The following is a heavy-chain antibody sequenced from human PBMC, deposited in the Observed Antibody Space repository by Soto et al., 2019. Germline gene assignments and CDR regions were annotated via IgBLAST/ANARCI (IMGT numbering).Heavy chain of an antibody. CDR2: ISYDGSNK. CDR3: AKDVVAARTYFDC. Sequence: GGSLRLSCAASGFTCISYGMHWVRQAPGKGLEWVAVISYDGSNKYYADSVKGRFTISRDNSKNTLYLQMNSLRAEDTAVYYCAKDVVAARTYFDCWGQGTLVTVS. D-gene: IGHD6-6*01. CDR1: GFTCISYG. J-gene: IGHJ4*02. V-gene: IGHV3-30*18.